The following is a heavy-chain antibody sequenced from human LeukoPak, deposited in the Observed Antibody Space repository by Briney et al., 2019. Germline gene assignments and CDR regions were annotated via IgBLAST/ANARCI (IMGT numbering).Heavy chain of an antibody. CDR2: ISSSSSTI. J-gene: IGHJ6*03. CDR3: ARDYSTDYYYYYMDV. Sequence: AGGSLRLSCAASGFTFSSYNMNWVRQAPGKGLEWVSYISSSSSTIYYADSVKGRFTISRDNAKNSLYLQMNSLRAEDTAVYYCARDYSTDYYYYYMDVWGKGTTVTVSS. D-gene: IGHD4-11*01. V-gene: IGHV3-48*01. CDR1: GFTFSSYN.